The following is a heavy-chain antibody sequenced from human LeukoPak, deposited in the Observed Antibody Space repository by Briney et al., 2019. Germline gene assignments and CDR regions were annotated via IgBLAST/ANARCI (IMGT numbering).Heavy chain of an antibody. D-gene: IGHD6-25*01. J-gene: IGHJ2*01. CDR3: ASGGAATAWWYFGL. CDR1: GGSISSGGNY. Sequence: SQTLSLTCNVSGGSISSGGNYWSWIRQHPGKGLEWIGYISYSGGTYYNPSLKSRVTISVDTSKNQFSLKLSSVTAADTAVYYCASGGAATAWWYFGLWGRGTLVTVSS. CDR2: ISYSGGT. V-gene: IGHV4-31*03.